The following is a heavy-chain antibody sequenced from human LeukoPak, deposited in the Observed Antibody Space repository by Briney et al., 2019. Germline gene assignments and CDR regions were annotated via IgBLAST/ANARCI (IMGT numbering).Heavy chain of an antibody. V-gene: IGHV4-59*12. J-gene: IGHJ6*03. CDR2: IYYSGST. CDR3: ARGLEGLSSYYYYYYMDV. CDR1: GGSISSYY. D-gene: IGHD5-24*01. Sequence: SETLSLTCTVSGGSISSYYWSWIRQPPGKGLEWIGSIYYSGSTYYNPSLKSRVTISVDTSKNQFSLKLSSVTAADTAVYYCARGLEGLSSYYYYYYMDVWGKGTTVTVSS.